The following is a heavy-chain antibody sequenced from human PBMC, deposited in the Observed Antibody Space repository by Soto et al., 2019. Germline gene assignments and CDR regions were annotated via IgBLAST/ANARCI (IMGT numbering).Heavy chain of an antibody. V-gene: IGHV1-8*01. CDR2: MNPNSGNT. Sequence: ASVKVSCKASGYTFTSYDINWVRQATGQGLEWMGWMNPNSGNTGYAQKFQGRVTMTRSTSISTAYMELSSLRSEDTAVYYCARAEGYDDFWSGYSAARLDPWGQRTLVTVSS. J-gene: IGHJ5*02. CDR1: GYTFTSYD. CDR3: ARAEGYDDFWSGYSAARLDP. D-gene: IGHD3-3*01.